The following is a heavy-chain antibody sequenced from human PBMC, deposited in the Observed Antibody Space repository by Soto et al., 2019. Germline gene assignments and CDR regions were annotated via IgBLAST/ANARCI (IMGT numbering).Heavy chain of an antibody. CDR3: AGTTSHYWYYMDV. CDR1: GDSVSSYSAA. D-gene: IGHD1-7*01. CDR2: TYYRTRWYY. Sequence: QVQLQESGPGLVKPSQTLSLTCVISGDSVSSYSAAWNWIRQSPSRGLEWLGRTYYRTRWYYDYAVSVRSRITVNPDTSKNQFSLQLTSVTPEDTAVYYCAGTTSHYWYYMDVWGKGTTVTVSS. V-gene: IGHV6-1*01. J-gene: IGHJ6*03.